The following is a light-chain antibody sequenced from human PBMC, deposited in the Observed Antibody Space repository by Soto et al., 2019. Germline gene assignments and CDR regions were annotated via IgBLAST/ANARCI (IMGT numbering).Light chain of an antibody. CDR1: ETVATN. CDR2: GAS. CDR3: QQYFAWPPMT. J-gene: IGKJ1*01. Sequence: EVVMTQSPATLSVSPGERATLSCRASETVATNLAWYQQKPGQAPRLLISGASTRAAGISGRFRGSGSGTEFTLTISSLRSEDSAIYYCQQYFAWPPMTFGQGTKVEI. V-gene: IGKV3-15*01.